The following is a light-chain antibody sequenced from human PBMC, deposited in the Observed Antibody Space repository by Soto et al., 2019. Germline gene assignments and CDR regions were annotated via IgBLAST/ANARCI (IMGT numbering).Light chain of an antibody. J-gene: IGKJ2*01. CDR1: QGIRDA. CDR2: SAS. Sequence: DIQMPQSPSSLSASVGDRVTITCRASQGIRDALGWYQQKPGKVPKRLIYSASSLQNGVPSRFSGSGSDTVFTLTISSLQPEDFATYFCLQHSDYPFTFGQGT. CDR3: LQHSDYPFT. V-gene: IGKV1-17*01.